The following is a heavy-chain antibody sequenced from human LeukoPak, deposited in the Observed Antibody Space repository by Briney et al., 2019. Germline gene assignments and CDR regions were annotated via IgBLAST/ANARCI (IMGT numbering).Heavy chain of an antibody. J-gene: IGHJ4*02. Sequence: PGGSMRLSCAASGFTFSSYWMSWVRQAPGKGLEWVANIKQDGSEKYYVDSVKGRFTISRDNAKNSLYLQMNSLRAEDTAVYYCARSEAYYYGSVDYWGQGTLVTVSS. CDR2: IKQDGSEK. CDR3: ARSEAYYYGSVDY. D-gene: IGHD3-10*01. V-gene: IGHV3-7*01. CDR1: GFTFSSYW.